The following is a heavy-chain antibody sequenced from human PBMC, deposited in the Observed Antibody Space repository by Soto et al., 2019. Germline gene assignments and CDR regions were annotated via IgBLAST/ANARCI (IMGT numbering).Heavy chain of an antibody. J-gene: IGHJ4*01. CDR3: ARSFCTDTSCSIFDS. CDR2: IHYSGST. V-gene: IGHV4-59*12. Sequence: PSETLSLTCTVSGGSISSYYWSWIRQPPGKGLEWIGYIHYSGSTNYKPTLKSRVTISVDTSKNQFSLKLTSVTTADTAVYFCARSFCTDTSCSIFDSWGLGTLVTVSS. CDR1: GGSISSYY. D-gene: IGHD2-2*01.